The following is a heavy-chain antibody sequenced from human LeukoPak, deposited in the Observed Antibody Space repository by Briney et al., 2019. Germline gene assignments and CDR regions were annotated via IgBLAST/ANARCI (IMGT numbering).Heavy chain of an antibody. CDR1: GFTFSSYS. Sequence: PGGSLRLSCAASGFTFSSYSMNWVRQAPGKGLEWVSYISSSSSTIYYADSVKGRFTISRDNAKNSLYLQMNSLRAEDTAVYYCAREIPAGAFDIWGQGTMVTVSS. V-gene: IGHV3-48*01. CDR2: ISSSSSTI. J-gene: IGHJ3*02. D-gene: IGHD1-14*01. CDR3: AREIPAGAFDI.